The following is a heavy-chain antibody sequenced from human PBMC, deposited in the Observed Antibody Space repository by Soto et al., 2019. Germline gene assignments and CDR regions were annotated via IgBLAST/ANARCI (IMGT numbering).Heavy chain of an antibody. J-gene: IGHJ6*02. D-gene: IGHD3-3*01. CDR1: GYTFTSYD. V-gene: IGHV1-8*01. CDR2: MNPNSGNT. Sequence: GASVKVSCKASGYTFTSYDINWVRQATGQGLEWMGWMNPNSGNTGYAQKFQGRVTMTRNTSISTAYMELSSLRSEDTAVYYCAERQRLGVLFLDLVGYYYGMDVWGQGTTVTVSS. CDR3: AERQRLGVLFLDLVGYYYGMDV.